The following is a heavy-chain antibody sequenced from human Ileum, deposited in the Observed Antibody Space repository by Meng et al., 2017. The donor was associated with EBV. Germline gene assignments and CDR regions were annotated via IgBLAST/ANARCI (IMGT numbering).Heavy chain of an antibody. CDR3: ARVEVGITSGDY. Sequence: QVQLVQSGAEVKTPXXLVQVSCKASGYTFTTYYMHWVRQAPGQGLEWMGIINPSGGSTSYAQNFQGRVTMTRDTSTSTAYMELSSLRSEDTAVYYCARVEVGITSGDYWGQGTLVTVSS. D-gene: IGHD1-26*01. CDR2: INPSGGST. V-gene: IGHV1-46*01. J-gene: IGHJ4*02. CDR1: GYTFTTYY.